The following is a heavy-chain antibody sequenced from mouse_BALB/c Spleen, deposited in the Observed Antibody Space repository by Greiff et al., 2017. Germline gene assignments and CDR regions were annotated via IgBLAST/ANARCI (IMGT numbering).Heavy chain of an antibody. CDR1: GYTFTSYW. V-gene: IGHV1-69*02. Sequence: QVQLKQPGAELVRPGASVKLSCKASGYTFTSYWINWVKQRPGQGLEWIGNIYPSDSYTNYNQKFKDKATLTVDKSSSTAYMQLSSPTSEDSAVYYCTRGPRFAYWGQGTLVTVSA. J-gene: IGHJ3*01. CDR2: IYPSDSYT. CDR3: TRGPRFAY.